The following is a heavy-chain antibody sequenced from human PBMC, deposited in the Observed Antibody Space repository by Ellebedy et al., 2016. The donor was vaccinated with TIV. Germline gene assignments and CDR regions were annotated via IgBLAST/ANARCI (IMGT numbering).Heavy chain of an antibody. Sequence: MPSETLSLTCTVSGGSTSSSTYYCAWIRQPPGKGLEWIGSIYYTGSSYYNPSLKSRVTISVDTSKNQFFLRLTSVTATDTAVYYCVRGVREVYYYGMDVWGQGTTVTVSS. CDR3: VRGVREVYYYGMDV. CDR2: IYYTGSS. D-gene: IGHD3-10*01. J-gene: IGHJ6*02. CDR1: GGSTSSSTYY. V-gene: IGHV4-39*01.